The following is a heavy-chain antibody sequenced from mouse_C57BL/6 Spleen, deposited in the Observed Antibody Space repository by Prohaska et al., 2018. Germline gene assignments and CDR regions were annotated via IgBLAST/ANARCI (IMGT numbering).Heavy chain of an antibody. CDR3: ARYDYDRYFDV. J-gene: IGHJ1*03. D-gene: IGHD2-4*01. CDR1: GYTFTTYG. V-gene: IGHV9-3*01. CDR2: INTYSGVP. Sequence: QIQLVQSGPELKKPGETVKISYKASGYTFTTYGMSWVKQAPGKGLKWMGWINTYSGVPTYADDFKGRFAFSLETSASTAYLQINNLKNEDTATYFCARYDYDRYFDVWGTGTTVTVSS.